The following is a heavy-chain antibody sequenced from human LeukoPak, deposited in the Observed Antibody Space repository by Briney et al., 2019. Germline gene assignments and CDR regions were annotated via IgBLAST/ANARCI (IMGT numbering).Heavy chain of an antibody. CDR1: GGSFSGYY. J-gene: IGHJ4*02. V-gene: IGHV4-34*01. Sequence: SETLSLTCAVYGGSFSGYYWSWIRQPPGKGLEWIGEVNHSGSTNYNPSLKSRVTISVDTSKNQFSLKLSSVTAADTAVYYCARGGDRYSSGWIQYFDYWGQGTLVTVSS. CDR3: ARGGDRYSSGWIQYFDY. CDR2: VNHSGST. D-gene: IGHD6-19*01.